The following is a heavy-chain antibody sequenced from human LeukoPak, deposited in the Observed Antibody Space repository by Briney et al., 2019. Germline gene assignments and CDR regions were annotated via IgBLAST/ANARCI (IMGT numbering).Heavy chain of an antibody. CDR2: IKSKTYCWTT. D-gene: IGHD3-3*01. V-gene: IGHV3-15*01. CDR3: TTAPVSTYYDFWSGCYRIDYFDY. J-gene: IGHJ4*02. Sequence: GGSLRLSRPASVCTLSNAWMSWVRQAPAKGREGVGRIKSKTYCWTTDYAPPVKGIFTISRDDSKNTMYLQMNSLKTDVTVVYYCTTAPVSTYYDFWSGCYRIDYFDYWGQGTMVTVSS. CDR1: VCTLSNAW.